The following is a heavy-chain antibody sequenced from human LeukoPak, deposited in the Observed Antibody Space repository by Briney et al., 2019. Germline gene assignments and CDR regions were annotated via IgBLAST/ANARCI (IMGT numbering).Heavy chain of an antibody. CDR3: ARDRNLGELSF. V-gene: IGHV3-74*01. CDR2: INSDGSST. CDR1: GFTFSSYW. J-gene: IGHJ4*02. D-gene: IGHD3-16*02. Sequence: GGSLGLSCAASGFTFSSYWMHWVRHAPGKGLVWVSRINSDGSSTSYADSVKGRFTISRDNAKNTLYLQMNSLRAEDTAVYYCARDRNLGELSFWGQGTLVTVSS.